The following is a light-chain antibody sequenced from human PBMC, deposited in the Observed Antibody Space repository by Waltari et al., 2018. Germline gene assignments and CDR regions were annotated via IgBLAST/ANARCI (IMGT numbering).Light chain of an antibody. CDR1: SSDVGGYNY. CDR3: CSYGGSYTYV. Sequence: QSALTQPRSVSGSPGQSVTISCTGSSSDVGGYNYVSWYQQHPDQAPKLRIYDVTMRTSGLPDRFSASKSGNTASLTISGLQAEDEADYYCCSYGGSYTYVFGTGTKVTVL. J-gene: IGLJ1*01. CDR2: DVT. V-gene: IGLV2-11*01.